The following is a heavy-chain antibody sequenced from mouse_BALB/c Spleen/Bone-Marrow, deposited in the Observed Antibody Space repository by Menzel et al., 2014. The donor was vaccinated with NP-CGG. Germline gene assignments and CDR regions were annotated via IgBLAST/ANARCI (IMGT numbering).Heavy chain of an antibody. CDR1: GYTFTSYW. CDR3: ARINGYDY. J-gene: IGHJ2*01. V-gene: IGHV1S81*02. Sequence: VKLVESGAELVKPGASVKRSCKASGYTFTSYWMHWVKQRPGQGLEWIGEIDPSTGRTGYNKKFKSQATLTVDKSSSTAYMHLSSLTSEDSAVYYCARINGYDYWGQGTTLTVSS. CDR2: IDPSTGRT. D-gene: IGHD2-2*01.